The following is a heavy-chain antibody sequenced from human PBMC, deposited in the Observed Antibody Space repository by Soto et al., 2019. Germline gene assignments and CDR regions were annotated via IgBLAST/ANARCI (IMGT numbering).Heavy chain of an antibody. CDR3: ARDLYYYGSGSGYFDY. J-gene: IGHJ4*02. CDR1: GFTFNTYS. D-gene: IGHD3-10*01. V-gene: IGHV3-48*02. CDR2: ISSSSSTI. Sequence: GGSLRLSCVASGFTFNTYSMNWVRQAPGKGLEWISYISSSSSTIYYRDSVKGRFTISRDNAKNSLYLQMNSLRDEDTAVYYCARDLYYYGSGSGYFDYWGQGTPVTVSS.